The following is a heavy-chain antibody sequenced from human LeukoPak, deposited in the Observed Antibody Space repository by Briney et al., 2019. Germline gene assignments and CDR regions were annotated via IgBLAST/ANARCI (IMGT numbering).Heavy chain of an antibody. D-gene: IGHD3-22*01. CDR1: GGSISSYY. V-gene: IGHV4-59*01. CDR2: IYYSGSS. Sequence: SETLSLTCTVSGGSISSYYWSWIRQPPGKGLEWIGYIYYSGSSNYNPSLKSRVTISVDTSKNQFSLKLSSVTAADTAVYYCARGRDSSGYYAFDIWGQGTMVTVSS. CDR3: ARGRDSSGYYAFDI. J-gene: IGHJ3*02.